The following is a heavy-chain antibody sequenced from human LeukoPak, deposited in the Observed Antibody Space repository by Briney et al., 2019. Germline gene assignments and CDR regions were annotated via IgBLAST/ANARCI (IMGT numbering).Heavy chain of an antibody. J-gene: IGHJ6*03. D-gene: IGHD3-10*01. V-gene: IGHV4-34*01. CDR1: GGSFSGYY. Sequence: SETLSLTCAVYGGSFSGYYWSWVRQSPGKGLEWIGEIDHRGSTNYNPSLKSRLTISADTSKNQFSLKLSSVTAADTAVYYCVRHQEGMVRGVLYYMDVWGPGTTVTISS. CDR2: IDHRGST. CDR3: VRHQEGMVRGVLYYMDV.